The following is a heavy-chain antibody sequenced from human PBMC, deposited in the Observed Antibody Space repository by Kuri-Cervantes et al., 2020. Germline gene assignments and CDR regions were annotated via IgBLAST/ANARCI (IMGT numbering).Heavy chain of an antibody. CDR3: ARDRLYRTNGVCYNWFDP. CDR1: GFTFTDYD. CDR2: IGTLHDT. Sequence: AGSLTHLCAASGFTFTDYDMHWVRRSTGKGLEWVSGIGTLHDTFYPDSVKGRFTISRGDAKNSLYLQMNYLRAEDTAVYYCARDRLYRTNGVCYNWFDPWGQGTLVTVSS. D-gene: IGHD2-8*01. J-gene: IGHJ5*02. V-gene: IGHV3-13*01.